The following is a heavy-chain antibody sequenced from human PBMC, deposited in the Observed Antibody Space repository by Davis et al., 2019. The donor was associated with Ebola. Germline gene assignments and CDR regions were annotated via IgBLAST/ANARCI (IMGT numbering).Heavy chain of an antibody. D-gene: IGHD4-17*01. CDR1: GFSLSSYG. J-gene: IGHJ4*02. CDR3: ARENYGDYGGFFDY. CDR2: VSYDGSNK. Sequence: PGGSLRLSCATTGFSLSSYGMHWVRQAPGKGLEWVAAVSYDGSNKYYVDSVKGRYTISRDKSKNTVYLQMNSLRAEDTAVYYCARENYGDYGGFFDYWGQGTLVTVSS. V-gene: IGHV3-33*05.